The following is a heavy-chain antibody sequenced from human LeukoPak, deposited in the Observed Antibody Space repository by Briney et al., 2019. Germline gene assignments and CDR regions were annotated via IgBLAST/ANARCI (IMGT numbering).Heavy chain of an antibody. V-gene: IGHV3-15*04. CDR1: GFPFSDAW. CDR2: IESKTDSGTT. D-gene: IGHD3-16*01. CDR3: TREEGDDYFDN. J-gene: IGHJ4*01. Sequence: GGSLRLSCAASGFPFSDAWMSWVRQAPGKGLEWVGRIESKTDSGTTEYAAPVKGRFTISRDDSKNTLYLQMNSLKTEDTAVYYCTREEGDDYFDNWGQGTLVTVSS.